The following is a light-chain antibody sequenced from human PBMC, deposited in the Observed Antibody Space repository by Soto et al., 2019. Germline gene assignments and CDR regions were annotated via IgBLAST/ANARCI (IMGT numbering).Light chain of an antibody. CDR1: QRLIYTSNNKNY. CDR3: QQYYTVPYT. J-gene: IGKJ2*01. Sequence: DIVMTQSPDSLAVSLGERTTINCKSSQRLIYTSNNKNYLSWYQQKPGQPPKLLISWASTRESGVPDRFSGSGSGTDFTLTISSLQAEDVAVYYCQQYYTVPYTFGQGTKLGIK. CDR2: WAS. V-gene: IGKV4-1*01.